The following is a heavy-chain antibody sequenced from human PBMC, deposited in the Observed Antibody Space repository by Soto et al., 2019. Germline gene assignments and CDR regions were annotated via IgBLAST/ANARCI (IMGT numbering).Heavy chain of an antibody. CDR1: GYTFTSYG. CDR2: ISPYNGNT. Sequence: QVQLVQSGAEVKKPGASVKVSCKASGYTFTSYGVSWVRQAPGQGLEWMGWISPYNGNTNYAQKLQGRVTMTTDTSXXTAYMERRSLRSDDTAVYFCARGSYCSAGSCYCDDWGQGTLVTVSS. J-gene: IGHJ4*02. CDR3: ARGSYCSAGSCYCDD. D-gene: IGHD2-15*01. V-gene: IGHV1-18*01.